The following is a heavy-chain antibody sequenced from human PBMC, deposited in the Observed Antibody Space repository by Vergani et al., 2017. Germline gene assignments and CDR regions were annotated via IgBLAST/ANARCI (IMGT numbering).Heavy chain of an antibody. Sequence: QVQLVESGGGVVQPGRSLRLSCAASGFTLSSYAMHWVRQAPGKGLEWVAGISYDGSNKYYADSVKGRFTISRDNSKNTLYLQMNSLKVEDTAVYYCARWGGIAAGPASRVYQYYRDVWGRGTTVTVSS. CDR1: GFTLSSYA. V-gene: IGHV3-30-3*01. D-gene: IGHD6-6*01. CDR2: ISYDGSNK. CDR3: ARWGGIAAGPASRVYQYYRDV. J-gene: IGHJ6*03.